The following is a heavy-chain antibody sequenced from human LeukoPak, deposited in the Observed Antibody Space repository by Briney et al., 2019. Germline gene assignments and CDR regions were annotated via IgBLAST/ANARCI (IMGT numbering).Heavy chain of an antibody. CDR2: IYTSGST. Sequence: PSETLSLTCTVSGGSISSYYWSWIRQPAGKGLEWIGRIYTSGSTNYNPSLKSRVTMSVDTSKNQFSLKLSSVTAADTAVYYCAREELYYGSGSWDYWGQGTLVTVSS. CDR3: AREELYYGSGSWDY. V-gene: IGHV4-4*07. CDR1: GGSISSYY. J-gene: IGHJ4*02. D-gene: IGHD3-10*01.